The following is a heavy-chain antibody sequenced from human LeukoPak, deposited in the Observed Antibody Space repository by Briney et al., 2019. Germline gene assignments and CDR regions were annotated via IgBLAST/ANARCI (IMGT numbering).Heavy chain of an antibody. CDR3: ARDPSYDILTGYFGPDY. Sequence: SVKVSCKASGYTFTSYGISWVRQAPGQGLEWMGWISAYNGNTNYAQKLQGRVTMTTDTSTSTAYMELRSLRSDDTAVYYCARDPSYDILTGYFGPDYWGQGTLVTVSS. V-gene: IGHV1-18*01. CDR1: GYTFTSYG. CDR2: ISAYNGNT. J-gene: IGHJ4*02. D-gene: IGHD3-9*01.